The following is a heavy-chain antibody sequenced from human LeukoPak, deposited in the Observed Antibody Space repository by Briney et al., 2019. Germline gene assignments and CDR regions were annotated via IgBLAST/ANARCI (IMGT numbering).Heavy chain of an antibody. D-gene: IGHD3-10*01. CDR3: ARVPSSGGSGSFDC. CDR1: GYTFTSYG. V-gene: IGHV1-18*01. CDR2: ISAYNGNT. Sequence: GASVKVSCKASGYTFTSYGISWLRQAPGQGLEWMGWISAYNGNTNYAQKLQGRVTMTPDTSTSTAYMELRSLRSDDTAVYYCARVPSSGGSGSFDCWGQGTLVTVSS. J-gene: IGHJ4*02.